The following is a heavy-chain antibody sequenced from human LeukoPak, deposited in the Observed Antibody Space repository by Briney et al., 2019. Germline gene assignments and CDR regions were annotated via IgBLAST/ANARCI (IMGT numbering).Heavy chain of an antibody. CDR1: GYTFTGYY. J-gene: IGHJ5*02. D-gene: IGHD3-22*01. Sequence: ASVKVSCKASGYTFTGYYMHWVRQAPGQGLEWMGWINPNSGGTNYAQKFQGRVTMTRDTSISTAYMELSRLRSDDTAVYYCARDSRGLTYYYDSSGYYYVPWGQGTLVTVSS. CDR2: INPNSGGT. V-gene: IGHV1-2*02. CDR3: ARDSRGLTYYYDSSGYYYVP.